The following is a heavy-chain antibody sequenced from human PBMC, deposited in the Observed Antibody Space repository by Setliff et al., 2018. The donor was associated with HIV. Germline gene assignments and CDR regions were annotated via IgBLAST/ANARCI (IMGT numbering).Heavy chain of an antibody. D-gene: IGHD2-8*01. Sequence: PSETLSLTCTVSGGSIGSGSHYWSWIRQPAGKGLEWIGHIYTTGSTNYNPSLKSRVTISADTSNNQFSLRLTSMTAADTAVYYCASGPYCSNGVCRDWVWFFDYWGQGKVVTVSS. CDR1: GGSIGSGSHY. CDR2: IYTTGST. V-gene: IGHV4-61*09. J-gene: IGHJ4*02. CDR3: ASGPYCSNGVCRDWVWFFDY.